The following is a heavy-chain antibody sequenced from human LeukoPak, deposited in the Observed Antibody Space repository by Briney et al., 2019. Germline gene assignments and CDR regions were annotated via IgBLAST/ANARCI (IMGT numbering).Heavy chain of an antibody. CDR2: IFPSSDEI. J-gene: IGHJ4*02. CDR3: ARTQTEYSYGHPYCFDY. Sequence: PGGSLRLSCAASGFTFSTFAMIWVRQPPGKGLEWVSSIFPSSDEIHYADSVRGRFTISRDNSKSTLSLQMNSLRAEDTAVYYCARTQTEYSYGHPYCFDYWGQGTLVTVSS. V-gene: IGHV3-23*01. CDR1: GFTFSTFA. D-gene: IGHD5-18*01.